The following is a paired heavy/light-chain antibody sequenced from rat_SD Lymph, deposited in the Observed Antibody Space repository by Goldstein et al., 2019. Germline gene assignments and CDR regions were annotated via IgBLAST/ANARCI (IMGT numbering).Light chain of an antibody. CDR1: QNVDYYGNSY. Sequence: DIVLTQSPALAVSLGQRATISCKTNQNVDYYGNSYMHWYQQKPGQQPKLLIYLASNLASGIPARFSGRGSGTDFTLTIDPVEADDTATYYCQQSRNLPTFGGGTKLELK. V-gene: IGKV3S1*01. CDR2: LAS. CDR3: QQSRNLPT. J-gene: IGKJ1*01.
Heavy chain of an antibody. D-gene: IGHD1-11*01. CDR3: ARDETTEGDYFDY. Sequence: QVQLKESGPGLVQPSQTLSLTCTVSGFSLTSYHVSWVRQPPGKGLEWMGVIWTGGSTAYNSLLKSRLSISRDISKSQVFLKMNSLQTEDTATYYCARDETTEGDYFDYWGQGVMVTVSS. CDR1: GFSLTSYH. V-gene: IGHV2-43*01. CDR2: IWTGGST. J-gene: IGHJ2*01.